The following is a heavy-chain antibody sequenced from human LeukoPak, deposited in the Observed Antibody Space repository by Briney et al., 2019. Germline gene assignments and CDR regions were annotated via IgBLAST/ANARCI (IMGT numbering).Heavy chain of an antibody. V-gene: IGHV3-30-3*01. CDR2: VSFDESNE. J-gene: IGHJ4*02. D-gene: IGHD1-14*01. Sequence: GGSLRLSRAASGFTFNIYDMHWVRQAPDKGLEWVAVVSFDESNENYADSMRGRFTISRDNSKNTLYLQVSNLTVEDTAVYYCATEEDPELNPGLKYWGQGTLVTVSS. CDR3: ATEEDPELNPGLKY. CDR1: GFTFNIYD.